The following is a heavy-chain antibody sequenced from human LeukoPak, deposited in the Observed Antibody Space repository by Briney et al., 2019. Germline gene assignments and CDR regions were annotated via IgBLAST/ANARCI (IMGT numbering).Heavy chain of an antibody. CDR1: GGSISSGGYS. Sequence: PSETLSLTCAVSGGSISSGGYSWSWIRQPPGKGLEWIGYIYYSGSTYYNPSLKSRVTISVDTSKNQFSLKLSSVTAADTAVYYCARDLEQWLDVWGKGTTVTVSS. V-gene: IGHV4-30-4*07. CDR2: IYYSGST. D-gene: IGHD6-19*01. CDR3: ARDLEQWLDV. J-gene: IGHJ6*04.